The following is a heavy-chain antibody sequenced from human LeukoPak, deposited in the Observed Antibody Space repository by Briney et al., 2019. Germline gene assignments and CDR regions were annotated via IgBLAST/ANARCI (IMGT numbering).Heavy chain of an antibody. CDR2: ISGDTKNK. CDR1: GHNFHTYG. V-gene: IGHV1-18*04. J-gene: IGHJ5*02. CDR3: AKGGAGTSLSSGGTCYPNWFHP. Sequence: ASVKVSCKASGHNFHTYGVTWVRQAPGQGLERMGWISGDTKNKIYAQDFQGRVSMTTDTSTNIAYMELMSLTSDDTAMYYCAKGGAGTSLSSGGTCYPNWFHPWGQRTLVTVSS. D-gene: IGHD2-15*01.